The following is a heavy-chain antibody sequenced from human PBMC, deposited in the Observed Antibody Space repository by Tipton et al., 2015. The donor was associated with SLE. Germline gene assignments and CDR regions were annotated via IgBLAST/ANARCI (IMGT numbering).Heavy chain of an antibody. CDR2: INHSGST. J-gene: IGHJ5*02. D-gene: IGHD4-17*01. CDR1: GGSFSGYY. V-gene: IGHV4-34*01. CDR3: ARYGDYWWFDP. Sequence: TLSLTCAVYGGSFSGYYWSWIRQPPGKGLEWIGEINHSGSTNYNPSLKSRVTISVDTSKNQFSLKLSSVTAADTAVYYCARYGDYWWFDPWGQGTLVTVSS.